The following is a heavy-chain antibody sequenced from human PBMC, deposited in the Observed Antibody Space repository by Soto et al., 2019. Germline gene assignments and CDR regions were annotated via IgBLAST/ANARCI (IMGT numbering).Heavy chain of an antibody. CDR2: IYYSGST. Sequence: PPETMLLRFTVSDFSNSRCYYYWRWIRQPPGKGLEWIGYIYYSGSTYYNPSLKSRVTISVDTSKNQFSLKLSSVTAADTAVYYCARDLGNRVYGDYAIDYWGQGTLVTVSS. CDR1: DFSNSRCYYY. V-gene: IGHV4-30-4*01. J-gene: IGHJ4*02. D-gene: IGHD4-17*01. CDR3: ARDLGNRVYGDYAIDY.